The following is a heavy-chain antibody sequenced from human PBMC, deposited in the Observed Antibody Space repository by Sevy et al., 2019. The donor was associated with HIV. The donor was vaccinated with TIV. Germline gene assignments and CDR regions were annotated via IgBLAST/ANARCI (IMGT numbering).Heavy chain of an antibody. CDR1: DVSISSGTNY. J-gene: IGHJ3*01. Sequence: SETLSLTCTVSDVSISSGTNYWGWIRQPPGKGLEWIGSIYYGGSTYYNPSLKSRVTVSADTSTNQFSLKLTSATVADTAVYYCARQRGGWYEYDASDVWGQGTMVTVSS. V-gene: IGHV4-39*01. CDR3: ARQRGGWYEYDASDV. D-gene: IGHD6-19*01. CDR2: IYYGGST.